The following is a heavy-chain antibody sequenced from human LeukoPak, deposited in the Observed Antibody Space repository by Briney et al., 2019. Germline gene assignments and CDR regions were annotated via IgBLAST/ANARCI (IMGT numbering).Heavy chain of an antibody. D-gene: IGHD6-19*01. CDR1: GFSFSSYA. J-gene: IGHJ5*02. CDR2: VGGGGFST. CDR3: AKDGYSSGWYPYNWFDP. Sequence: GGSLRLSCAASGFSFSSYAMSWVRQAPGKGLEWVSAVGGGGFSTYYADSVKGRFTISRDNSKNTLYLQMNSLRAEDTAVYYCAKDGYSSGWYPYNWFDPWGQGTLVTVSS. V-gene: IGHV3-23*01.